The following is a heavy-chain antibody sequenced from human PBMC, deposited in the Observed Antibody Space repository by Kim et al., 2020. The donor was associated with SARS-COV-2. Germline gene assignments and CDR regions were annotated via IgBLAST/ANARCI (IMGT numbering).Heavy chain of an antibody. D-gene: IGHD2-2*01. CDR3: AKGPAGRNYYYGMDV. V-gene: IGHV3-30*18. J-gene: IGHJ6*02. CDR2: ISYDGSNK. CDR1: GFTFSSYG. Sequence: GGSLRLSCAASGFTFSSYGMHWVRQAPGKGLEWVAVISYDGSNKYYADSVKGRFTISRDNSKNTLYLQMNSLRAEDTAVYYCAKGPAGRNYYYGMDVWGQGTTVTVSS.